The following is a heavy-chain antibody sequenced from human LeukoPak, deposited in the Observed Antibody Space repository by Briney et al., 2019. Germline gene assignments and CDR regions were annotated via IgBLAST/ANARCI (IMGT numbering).Heavy chain of an antibody. CDR1: GFTFSSYG. D-gene: IGHD1-7*01. V-gene: IGHV3-33*06. J-gene: IGHJ4*02. CDR3: AKDSDPAGTTSYYY. Sequence: GGSLRLSCAASGFTFSSYGMHWVRQAPGKGLEWLAVIWYDGSNKYYADSVKGRFTISRDNSKNTLYLQMNSLRAEDTAVYYCAKDSDPAGTTSYYYWGQGTLVTVSS. CDR2: IWYDGSNK.